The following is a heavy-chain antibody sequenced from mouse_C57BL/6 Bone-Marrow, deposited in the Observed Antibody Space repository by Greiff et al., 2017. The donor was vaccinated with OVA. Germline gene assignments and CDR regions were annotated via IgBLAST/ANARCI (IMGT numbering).Heavy chain of an antibody. D-gene: IGHD1-1*01. CDR1: GYTFTSYD. CDR3: ARGSYGSSYWYFDV. J-gene: IGHJ1*03. V-gene: IGHV1-85*01. CDR2: LYPRDGST. Sequence: VQLQQSGPELVKPGASVKLSCKASGYTFTSYDINWVKQRPGQGLEWIGWLYPRDGSTKYNEKFKGKATWTVDTSSSTAYMELHSLTSEDSAVYFCARGSYGSSYWYFDVWGTGTTVTVSS.